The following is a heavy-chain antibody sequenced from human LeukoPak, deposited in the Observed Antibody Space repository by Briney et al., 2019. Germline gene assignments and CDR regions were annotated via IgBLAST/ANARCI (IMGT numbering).Heavy chain of an antibody. V-gene: IGHV3-7*01. CDR1: GFTFSSYW. J-gene: IGHJ4*02. D-gene: IGHD2-2*01. CDR2: IKQDGSEK. Sequence: GGSLRLSCAASGFTFSSYWMSWVRQAPGKGLEWVANIKQDGSEKYYVDSVKGRFTISRDNAKNSLYLQMNSLRAEDTAVYYCARWLIGVVVVPAARLFDYWGQGTLVTVSS. CDR3: ARWLIGVVVVPAARLFDY.